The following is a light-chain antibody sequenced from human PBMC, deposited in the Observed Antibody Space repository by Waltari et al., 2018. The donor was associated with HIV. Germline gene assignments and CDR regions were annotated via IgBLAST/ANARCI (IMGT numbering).Light chain of an antibody. CDR3: QQYYTTPLT. V-gene: IGKV4-1*01. CDR1: QSVLYSSNNNNY. Sequence: DIVMTQSPDSLAVSLGERATINCKSSQSVLYSSNNNNYLAWYQQKPGQPPKLLIYWASARESGVPDRFSGSGSGTDVTLTISSLQAEDVAVYYCQQYYTTPLTFGGGTKVEIK. CDR2: WAS. J-gene: IGKJ4*01.